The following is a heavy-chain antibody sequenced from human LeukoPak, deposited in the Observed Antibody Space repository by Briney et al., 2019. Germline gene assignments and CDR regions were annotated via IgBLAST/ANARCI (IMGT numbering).Heavy chain of an antibody. CDR3: ARDSNYYDSSGYYFSDY. D-gene: IGHD3-22*01. CDR1: GFTFSSYG. V-gene: IGHV3-48*04. CDR2: ISSSGSTI. Sequence: GGSLRLSCAASGFTFSSYGMSWVRQAPGKGLEWVSYISSSGSTIYYADSVKGRFTISRDNAKNSLYLQMDSLRAEDTAVYYCARDSNYYDSSGYYFSDYWGQGTLVTVSS. J-gene: IGHJ4*02.